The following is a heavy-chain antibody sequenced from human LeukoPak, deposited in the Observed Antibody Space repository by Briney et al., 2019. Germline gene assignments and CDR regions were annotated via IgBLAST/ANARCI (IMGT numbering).Heavy chain of an antibody. V-gene: IGHV1-8*01. D-gene: IGHD5-18*01. J-gene: IGHJ6*02. CDR1: GYTFTSYD. Sequence: ASVKVSCKASGYTFTSYDINWVRQATGQGLEWMGWMNPNSGNTGYAQKFQGRVTMTRNTSISTAYMELSSLRSEDTAVYYCVREGNIQLWFDYYGMDVWGQGTTVTVSS. CDR2: MNPNSGNT. CDR3: VREGNIQLWFDYYGMDV.